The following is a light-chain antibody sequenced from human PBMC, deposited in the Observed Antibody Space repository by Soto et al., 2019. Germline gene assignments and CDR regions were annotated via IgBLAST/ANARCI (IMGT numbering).Light chain of an antibody. CDR2: DVT. CDR1: SSDVGGYKY. V-gene: IGLV2-14*03. J-gene: IGLJ2*01. Sequence: QSALTQPASVSGSPGQSITISCTGASSDVGGYKYVSWYQHHPGNAPKLLIYDVTIRPSGVSDRFSGSKSGNTASLTISGLQAEDESTYYCSSYTRTSTLVLFGGGTKLTVL. CDR3: SSYTRTSTLVL.